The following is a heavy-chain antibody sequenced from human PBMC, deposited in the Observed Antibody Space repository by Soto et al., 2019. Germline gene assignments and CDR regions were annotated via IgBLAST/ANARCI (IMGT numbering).Heavy chain of an antibody. J-gene: IGHJ5*02. CDR3: ARPLFGRGNWFDP. V-gene: IGHV4-59*01. CDR2: IYYSGST. Sequence: PSETLSLTCTVSGGSLTSYYWSWIRQPPGKGLEWIGYIYYSGSTNYNPSLKSRVTISVDTSKNQFSLKLSSVTAADTAVYYCARPLFGRGNWFDPWGQGTLVTVSS. D-gene: IGHD3-10*01. CDR1: GGSLTSYY.